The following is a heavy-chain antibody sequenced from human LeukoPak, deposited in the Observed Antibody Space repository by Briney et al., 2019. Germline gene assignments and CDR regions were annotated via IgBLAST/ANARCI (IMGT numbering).Heavy chain of an antibody. CDR3: ARDDRLRDGYNSDAFDI. CDR1: GFTFSSYA. D-gene: IGHD5-24*01. Sequence: GGSLRLSCAASGFTFSSYAMHWVHQAPGKGLEYVSAISSNGGSTYYANSVKGRFTISRDNAKNSLYLQMNSLRAEDTAVYYCARDDRLRDGYNSDAFDIWGQGTMVTVSS. J-gene: IGHJ3*02. V-gene: IGHV3-64*01. CDR2: ISSNGGST.